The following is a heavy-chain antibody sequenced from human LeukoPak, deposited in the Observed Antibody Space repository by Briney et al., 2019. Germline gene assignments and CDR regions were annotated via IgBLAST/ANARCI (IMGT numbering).Heavy chain of an antibody. Sequence: ASVKVSCKASGYTFTSYAMHWVRQAPGQGLEWMGRIIPILGIANYAQKFQGRVTITADKSTSTAYMELSSLRSEDTAVYYCARESIAGDYFDYWGQGTLVTVSS. CDR2: IIPILGIA. J-gene: IGHJ4*02. CDR1: GYTFTSYA. CDR3: ARESIAGDYFDY. D-gene: IGHD3-10*01. V-gene: IGHV1-69*04.